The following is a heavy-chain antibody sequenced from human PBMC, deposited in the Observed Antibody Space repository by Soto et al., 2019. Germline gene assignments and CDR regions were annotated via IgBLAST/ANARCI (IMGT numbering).Heavy chain of an antibody. Sequence: EVPMVESGGGLVQPGGSLRLSCAVSGFTVNYHYMSWLRQAPGKRLEWISVLYSDGAAYYTDSVKGRFTISRDNSKNTLYLQMDSLRPEDTTVYYCARDYGDGYYYFDLWGQGTLVTVSS. V-gene: IGHV3-66*02. CDR3: ARDYGDGYYYFDL. CDR2: LYSDGAA. J-gene: IGHJ4*02. CDR1: GFTVNYHY. D-gene: IGHD3-16*01.